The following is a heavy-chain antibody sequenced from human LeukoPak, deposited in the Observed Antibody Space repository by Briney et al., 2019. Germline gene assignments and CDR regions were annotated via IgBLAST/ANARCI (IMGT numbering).Heavy chain of an antibody. CDR1: GGSISSSSYY. CDR2: IYYSGST. Sequence: PSETLSLTCTVSGGSISSSSYYWGWIRQPPGKGLEWIGSIYYSGSTYYNPSLKSRVTISVDTSKNQFSLKLSSVTAADTAVYYCAGNLVAGTVVPYMDVWGKGTTVTVSS. J-gene: IGHJ6*03. D-gene: IGHD6-19*01. V-gene: IGHV4-39*07. CDR3: AGNLVAGTVVPYMDV.